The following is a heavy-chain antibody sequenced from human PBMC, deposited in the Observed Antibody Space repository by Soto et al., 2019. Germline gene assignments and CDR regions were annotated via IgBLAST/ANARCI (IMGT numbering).Heavy chain of an antibody. J-gene: IGHJ4*02. D-gene: IGHD1-26*01. CDR3: ARDHLGSLGY. V-gene: IGHV4-59*01. CDR2: IANNGGT. CDR1: GDSISTNE. Sequence: SETLSLTCTVSGDSISTNEWGWIGPPPGKGLEWIGYIANNGGTNYIPSFKSRLTMSKDMSRNQFSLKLSSVTAAGTAVYYCARDHLGSLGYWGQGTLVTVSS.